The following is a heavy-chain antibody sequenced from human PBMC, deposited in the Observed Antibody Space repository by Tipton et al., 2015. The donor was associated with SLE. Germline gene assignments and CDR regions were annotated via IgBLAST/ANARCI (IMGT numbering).Heavy chain of an antibody. CDR2: ISYDGSNK. D-gene: IGHD6-13*01. V-gene: IGHV3-30-3*01. CDR1: GFTFSSYA. Sequence: SLRLSCAASGFTFSSYAMHWVRQAPGKGLEWVAVISYDGSNKYYADSVKGRFTISRDNSKNTLYLQMNSLRAEDTAVYYCARGLGYSSSWRERYWGQGTLVTVSS. CDR3: ARGLGYSSSWRERY. J-gene: IGHJ4*02.